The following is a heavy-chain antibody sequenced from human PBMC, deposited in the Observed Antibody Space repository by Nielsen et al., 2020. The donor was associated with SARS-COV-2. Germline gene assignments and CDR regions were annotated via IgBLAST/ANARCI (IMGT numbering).Heavy chain of an antibody. CDR3: STGGVAAVGTYDYYYGMDV. Sequence: GESLKISCVAPGFTFRNAWMTWVRQAPGKGLEWVGRIKAKTDGETTVYAAPVQGRFTISRDDSEMTLYLQMDSLEIEDTGVYYCSTGGVAAVGTYDYYYGMDVWGQGTTVAVSS. CDR1: GFTFRNAW. CDR2: IKAKTDGETT. V-gene: IGHV3-15*01. D-gene: IGHD6-13*01. J-gene: IGHJ6*02.